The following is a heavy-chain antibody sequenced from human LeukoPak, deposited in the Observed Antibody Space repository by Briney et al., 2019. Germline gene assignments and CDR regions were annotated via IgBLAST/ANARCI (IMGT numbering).Heavy chain of an antibody. D-gene: IGHD3-10*01. CDR1: GYTFTSYG. CDR2: ISAYNGNT. V-gene: IGHV1-18*01. Sequence: ASVKVSCKASGYTFTSYGISWVRQAPGQGLEWMGWISAYNGNTNYAQKLQGRVTMTTDTSTSTAYMELRSLRSDDTAVYYCAGASDPELLPSYYYGSGSYLGYWGQGTLVTVSS. CDR3: AGASDPELLPSYYYGSGSYLGY. J-gene: IGHJ4*02.